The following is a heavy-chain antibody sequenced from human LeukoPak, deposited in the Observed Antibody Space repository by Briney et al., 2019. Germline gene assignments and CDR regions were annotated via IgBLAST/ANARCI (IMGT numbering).Heavy chain of an antibody. Sequence: PSETLSLTCTVSSGSISSYYWSCIRQPPGKGMGWIGYIYYGGSTNYNPSLKSRVTISVDTSKNQFSLKLSSVTAADTAVYYCARGRYDSSGYYPDYWGQGTLVTVSS. J-gene: IGHJ4*02. CDR2: IYYGGST. CDR3: ARGRYDSSGYYPDY. CDR1: SGSISSYY. V-gene: IGHV4-59*08. D-gene: IGHD3-22*01.